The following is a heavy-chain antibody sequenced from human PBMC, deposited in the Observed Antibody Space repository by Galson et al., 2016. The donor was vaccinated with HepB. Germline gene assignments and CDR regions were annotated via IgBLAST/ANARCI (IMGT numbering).Heavy chain of an antibody. D-gene: IGHD5-24*01. CDR3: ARVATILETDY. V-gene: IGHV4-61*09. J-gene: IGHJ4*02. Sequence: TLSLTCIVSGGSISSGGYFWSWIRQPAGKGLEWIGHIYTSGSTNYNPSLKSRVTISLDMSNNQFSLKLRSVTAADTAMYYCARVATILETDYWGQGTLVTVSS. CDR1: GGSISSGGYF. CDR2: IYTSGST.